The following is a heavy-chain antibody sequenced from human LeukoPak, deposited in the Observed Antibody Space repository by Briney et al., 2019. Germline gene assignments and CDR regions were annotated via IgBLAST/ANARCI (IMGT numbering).Heavy chain of an antibody. J-gene: IGHJ6*02. CDR1: GFTFSSYS. Sequence: GGSLRLSCAASGFTFSSYSMNWVRQAPGKGLEWVSSISSSSSYIYYADSVKGRFTISRDNAKNSLYLQMNSLRAEDTAVYYCARETTLPAYYGMDVWGRGTTVTVSS. V-gene: IGHV3-21*01. CDR2: ISSSSSYI. D-gene: IGHD1-1*01. CDR3: ARETTLPAYYGMDV.